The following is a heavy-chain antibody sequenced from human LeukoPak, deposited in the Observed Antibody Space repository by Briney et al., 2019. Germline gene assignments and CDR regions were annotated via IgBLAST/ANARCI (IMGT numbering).Heavy chain of an antibody. CDR3: ARCHSNRGSDNWFDP. V-gene: IGHV4-59*01. Sequence: PSETLSLTCTVSGGSISSYYWSWIRQPPGKGLEWIGYIYYSGSTNYNPSLKCRVTISVDTSKNQFSLKLSSVTAADTAVYYCARCHSNRGSDNWFDPWGQGTLVTVSS. D-gene: IGHD4-11*01. CDR1: GGSISSYY. CDR2: IYYSGST. J-gene: IGHJ5*02.